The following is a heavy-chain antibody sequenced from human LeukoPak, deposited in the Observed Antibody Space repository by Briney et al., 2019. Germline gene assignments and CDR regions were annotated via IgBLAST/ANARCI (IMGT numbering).Heavy chain of an antibody. CDR1: VVTGSSYA. J-gene: IGHJ1*01. D-gene: IGHD1-26*01. Sequence: PGRSRRLACAASVVTGSSYAMHGVRQAPGKGLEVVALIPYYGSNKYYADSVKGRFTVSRDNSKNKLYLQMNSLRAEETAVYYCARFYANEWELTHWGQGTLVTVSS. V-gene: IGHV3-30*04. CDR2: IPYYGSNK. CDR3: ARFYANEWELTH.